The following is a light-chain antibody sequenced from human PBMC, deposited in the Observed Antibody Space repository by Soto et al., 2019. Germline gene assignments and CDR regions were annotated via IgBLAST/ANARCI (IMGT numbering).Light chain of an antibody. Sequence: ASQMTQSPSSLAASVGDRVTITCRASQGIRDDLGWYQQQPGKAPKLLIYAASRLQGGVPSRFSGSGSGTDFTLTISSLQPEDFATYYCLQDYNYPRTFGQGTKVEIK. V-gene: IGKV1-6*01. CDR2: AAS. CDR3: LQDYNYPRT. J-gene: IGKJ1*01. CDR1: QGIRDD.